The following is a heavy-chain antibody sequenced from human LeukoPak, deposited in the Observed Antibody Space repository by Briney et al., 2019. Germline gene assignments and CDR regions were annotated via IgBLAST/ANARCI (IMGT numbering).Heavy chain of an antibody. J-gene: IGHJ4*02. CDR2: IKEDGSEK. CDR3: ARGRGLLD. Sequence: SGGSLRLSCAASGFTLRSYWMSWVRQAPGKGLEWVANIKEDGSEKNYVDSVKGRFTISRDNAKNSLYLQMNSLRAEDTAVYYCARGRGLLDWGQGTLVTVSS. CDR1: GFTLRSYW. V-gene: IGHV3-7*01. D-gene: IGHD3-10*01.